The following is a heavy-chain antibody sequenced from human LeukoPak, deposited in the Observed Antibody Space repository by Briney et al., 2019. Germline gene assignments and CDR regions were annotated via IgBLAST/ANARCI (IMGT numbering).Heavy chain of an antibody. CDR3: ARDFSYCSSTSCFHYYYGMDV. Sequence: GGSLRLSCAASGFTFSSYAMHWVRQAPGKGLEWVAVISYDGSNKYYADSAKGRFTISRDNSKNTLYLQMNSLRAEDTAVYYCARDFSYCSSTSCFHYYYGMDVWGQGTTVTVSS. J-gene: IGHJ6*02. CDR1: GFTFSSYA. CDR2: ISYDGSNK. V-gene: IGHV3-30-3*01. D-gene: IGHD2-2*01.